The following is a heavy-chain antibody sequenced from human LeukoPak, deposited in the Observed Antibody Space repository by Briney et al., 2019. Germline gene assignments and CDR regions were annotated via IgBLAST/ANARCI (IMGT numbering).Heavy chain of an antibody. J-gene: IGHJ3*02. V-gene: IGHV1-69*05. CDR2: IIPIFGTA. Sequence: SVKLSCKASGGTFSSYAISWVRQATGQGLEWMGGIIPIFGTANYAQKIQGRVTITTDESTSTAYMELSSLRSEDTAVYYCARDSDYYDSSGYSSRRADIWGQGTMVTVSS. CDR3: ARDSDYYDSSGYSSRRADI. D-gene: IGHD3-22*01. CDR1: GGTFSSYA.